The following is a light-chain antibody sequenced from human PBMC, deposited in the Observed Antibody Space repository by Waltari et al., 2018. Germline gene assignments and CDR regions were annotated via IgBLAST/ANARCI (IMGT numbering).Light chain of an antibody. CDR2: DAS. CDR1: RSVSTQ. CDR3: QQRSNWPPELT. Sequence: ETVLTQSPATLSLSPGERATLSCRASRSVSTQLAWYQQKPGQAPGLLIYDASNRASDIPDRFSGSGSGTDFTLTISSLEPEDFAVYYCQQRSNWPPELTFGVGTKVEIK. V-gene: IGKV3-11*01. J-gene: IGKJ4*01.